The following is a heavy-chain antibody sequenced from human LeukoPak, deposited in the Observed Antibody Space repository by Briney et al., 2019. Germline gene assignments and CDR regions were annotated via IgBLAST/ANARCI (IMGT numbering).Heavy chain of an antibody. CDR1: GFTFSNYE. J-gene: IGHJ4*02. CDR3: ARARIAAPLLDY. Sequence: GSLRLSCAASGFTFSNYEMNWVRQTPGKGLEWVSFISDNGKAKSYVDSVRGRFIISRDNAKTSLFLQMSSLRVEDTAVYYCARARIAAPLLDYWGPGTLVTVSS. D-gene: IGHD6-13*01. V-gene: IGHV3-48*03. CDR2: ISDNGKAK.